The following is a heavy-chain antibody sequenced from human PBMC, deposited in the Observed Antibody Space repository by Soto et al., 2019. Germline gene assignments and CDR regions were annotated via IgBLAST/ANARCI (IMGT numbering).Heavy chain of an antibody. J-gene: IGHJ5*02. V-gene: IGHV3-30-3*01. Sequence: QVQLVESGGGVVQPGRSLRLSCAASGFTFSSYAMHWVRQAPGKGLEWVAVISYDGSNKYYADSVKGRFPISRDNSKNKLYLQMNSLRAEDTAVYYCAVDSSGENWFDPWGQGTLVTVSS. D-gene: IGHD3-22*01. CDR3: AVDSSGENWFDP. CDR1: GFTFSSYA. CDR2: ISYDGSNK.